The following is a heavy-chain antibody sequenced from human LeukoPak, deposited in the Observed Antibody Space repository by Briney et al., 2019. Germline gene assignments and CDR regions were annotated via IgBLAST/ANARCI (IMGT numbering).Heavy chain of an antibody. CDR3: ARDNVRLFDY. V-gene: IGHV3-7*01. D-gene: IGHD6-6*01. Sequence: GGSLRLSCAVPGFTFSTSWMSLLRQAPGKGLEWVANIKLDGSEKYYVDSVKGRFTISRDNSKNSLYLQMNSLRAEDTDVYYCARDNVRLFDYWGRGTLVTVSS. CDR1: GFTFSTSW. CDR2: IKLDGSEK. J-gene: IGHJ4*02.